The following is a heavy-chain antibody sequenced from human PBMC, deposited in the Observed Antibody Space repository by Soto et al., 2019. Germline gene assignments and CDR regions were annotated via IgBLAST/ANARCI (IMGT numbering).Heavy chain of an antibody. D-gene: IGHD2-2*01. V-gene: IGHV3-49*03. Sequence: SGGSLRLSCTASGFTFGDYAMSWFRQTPGKGLEWVGFIRSKAYGGTTEYAASVKGRFTISRDDSKSIAYLQMNSLKTEDTAVYYCTRRIGVVPAAVDAFDIWGQGTMVTVSS. CDR2: IRSKAYGGTT. J-gene: IGHJ3*02. CDR1: GFTFGDYA. CDR3: TRRIGVVPAAVDAFDI.